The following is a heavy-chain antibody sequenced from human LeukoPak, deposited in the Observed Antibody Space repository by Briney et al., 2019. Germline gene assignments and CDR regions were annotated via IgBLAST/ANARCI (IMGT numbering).Heavy chain of an antibody. CDR1: GGSISDYY. Sequence: SETLSLTCTVSGGSISDYYWTWIRQPPGKGLEWIGHIYYSGNTIYNPSLKSRVTISVDTSKNQFSLKLTSVTTADTAVYYCAGEDYFDSSGYASWKFDIWGQGTMVTVSS. D-gene: IGHD3-22*01. V-gene: IGHV4-59*01. CDR3: AGEDYFDSSGYASWKFDI. CDR2: IYYSGNT. J-gene: IGHJ3*02.